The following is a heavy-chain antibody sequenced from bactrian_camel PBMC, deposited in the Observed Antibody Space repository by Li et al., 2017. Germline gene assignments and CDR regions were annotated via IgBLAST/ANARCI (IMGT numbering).Heavy chain of an antibody. CDR3: AARGPYCYTKLSVRDFTY. V-gene: IGHV3S45*01. Sequence: HVQLVESGGDSVQAGGSLRLSCAASGRNYVKWCMGWFRQVPGKEREGVASINTQLGTTYYADPVKGRFTIAQDNAKNTVYLQMNSLKPEDTAMYYCAARGPYCYTKLSVRDFTYWGQGTQVTVS. D-gene: IGHD2*01. CDR1: GRNYVKWC. J-gene: IGHJ6*01. CDR2: INTQLGTT.